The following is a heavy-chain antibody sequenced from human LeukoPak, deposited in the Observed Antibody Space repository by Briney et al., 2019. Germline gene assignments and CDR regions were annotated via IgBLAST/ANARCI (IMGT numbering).Heavy chain of an antibody. CDR2: INPYNGVT. D-gene: IGHD2-2*02. J-gene: IGHJ4*02. V-gene: IGHV1-2*02. CDR3: ARQGDIVVVPAAIGPDY. Sequence: ASVTVSCKASGYSFIGHYLHWARQAPGQGLEWMGWINPYNGVTNYAQKFQGRVTMTRDTSISTANLELTRLRSDDTAVYYCARQGDIVVVPAAIGPDYWGQGTLVTVSS. CDR1: GYSFIGHY.